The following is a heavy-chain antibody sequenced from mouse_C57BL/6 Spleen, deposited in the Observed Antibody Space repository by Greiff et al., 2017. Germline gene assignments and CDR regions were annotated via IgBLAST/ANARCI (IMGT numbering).Heavy chain of an antibody. V-gene: IGHV1-61*01. CDR2: IYPSDSET. CDR1: GYTFTSYW. CDR3: ARRAMAYYFDY. J-gene: IGHJ2*01. Sequence: VQLQQPGAELVRPGSSVKLSCKASGYTFTSYWMDWVKQRPGQGLEWIGNIYPSDSETHYNQKFKDKATLTVDKSSSTAYMQLSSLTSEDSAVYYCARRAMAYYFDYWGQGTTLTVSS. D-gene: IGHD1-1*02.